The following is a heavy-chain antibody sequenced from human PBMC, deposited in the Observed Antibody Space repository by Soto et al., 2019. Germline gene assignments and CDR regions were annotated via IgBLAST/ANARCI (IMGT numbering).Heavy chain of an antibody. D-gene: IGHD1-26*01. J-gene: IGHJ5*01. CDR3: GRDWDGGLDS. V-gene: IGHV4-31*03. Sequence: QVQLQESGPGLVTPSQNLSLTCSVSGGSISTGGYYWSWIRQHPGKGLEWIGYIYHSGRTYYNPSLXXRVIISVDTSKNQFSLKLSSVTAADTAVYYCGRDWDGGLDSWGQGTLVTVSS. CDR1: GGSISTGGYY. CDR2: IYHSGRT.